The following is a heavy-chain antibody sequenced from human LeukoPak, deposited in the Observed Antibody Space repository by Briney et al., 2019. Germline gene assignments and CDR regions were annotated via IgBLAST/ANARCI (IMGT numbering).Heavy chain of an antibody. CDR2: INLSGGGP. CDR1: GYSFTNYY. D-gene: IGHD6-13*01. Sequence: ASVKVSCKASGYSFTNYYMHWVRQAPGQGLEWMAIINLSGGGPSYAQKFQGRVTMTRDTSTTTVYMELSSLRSDDTAVYYCAGSSVERQQLARFDYWGQGTLVTVSS. J-gene: IGHJ4*02. CDR3: AGSSVERQQLARFDY. V-gene: IGHV1-46*01.